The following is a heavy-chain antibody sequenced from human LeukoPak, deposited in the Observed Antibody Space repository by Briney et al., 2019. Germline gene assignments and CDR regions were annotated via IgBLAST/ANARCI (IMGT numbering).Heavy chain of an antibody. V-gene: IGHV1-46*01. CDR3: ASWFGENDALDI. CDR2: INPSGGST. Sequence: GAPVKASCKASGYTFTSQYVHWVRQAPGRGLEWMGIINPSGGSTRYAQKFQGRVTMTRDTSTSTVYMELKRLRSEDTAVYYCASWFGENDALDIWGQGTMVTVSS. J-gene: IGHJ3*02. CDR1: GYTFTSQY. D-gene: IGHD3-10*01.